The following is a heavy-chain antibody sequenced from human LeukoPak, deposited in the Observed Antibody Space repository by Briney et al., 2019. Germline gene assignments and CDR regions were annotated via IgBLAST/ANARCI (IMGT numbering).Heavy chain of an antibody. V-gene: IGHV3-11*01. CDR3: AKDYDGCSSTSCYAVLEVFDY. CDR1: GFTFSDYY. Sequence: GGSLRLSCAASGFTFSDYYMSWIRQAPGKGLEWVSYISSSGSTIYYADSVKGRFTISRDNAKNSLYLQMNSLRAEDTAVYYCAKDYDGCSSTSCYAVLEVFDYWGQGTLVTVSS. CDR2: ISSSGSTI. J-gene: IGHJ4*02. D-gene: IGHD2-2*01.